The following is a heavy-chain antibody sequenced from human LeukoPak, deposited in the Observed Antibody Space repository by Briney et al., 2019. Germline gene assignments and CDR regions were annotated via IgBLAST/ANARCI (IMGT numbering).Heavy chain of an antibody. D-gene: IGHD3-16*02. CDR2: IDWDDDK. CDR3: ARMVIRSYYFDY. J-gene: IGHJ4*02. CDR1: GFSLSTSRMR. Sequence: SGPTLVNPTQTLTLTCTFSGFSLSTSRMRVSWIRQPPGKALEWLARIDWDDDKFYSTSLKTRLIISKDTSKNQVVLTLTNMDPVDTATYYCARMVIRSYYFDYWGQGTLVTVSS. V-gene: IGHV2-70*04.